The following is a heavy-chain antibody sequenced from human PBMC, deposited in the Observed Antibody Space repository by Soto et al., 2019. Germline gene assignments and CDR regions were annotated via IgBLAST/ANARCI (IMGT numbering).Heavy chain of an antibody. CDR2: ISYDGRNK. V-gene: IGHV3-30*03. D-gene: IGHD1-20*01. CDR1: GFTFNTYG. J-gene: IGHJ4*02. CDR3: MRSEYNESYMYHFYF. Sequence: QEQLVESGGGVVQPGRSLRLSCAASGFTFNTYGMHWVRQAPGKGLEWVAVISYDGRNKDYADSVKGRFTISRDNSKNPLYLQMNGLRAENTGVYYCMRSEYNESYMYHFYFWGQGTLVSVSS.